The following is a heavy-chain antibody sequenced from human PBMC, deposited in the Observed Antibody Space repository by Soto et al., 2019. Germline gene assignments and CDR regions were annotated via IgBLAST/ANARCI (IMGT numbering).Heavy chain of an antibody. D-gene: IGHD3-3*01. J-gene: IGHJ6*02. CDR3: ARDEEITIFGVVTDYGMDV. V-gene: IGHV1-18*01. CDR2: ISAYNGNT. Sequence: QVQLVQSGAEVKKPGASVKVSCKASGYTFTSYGISWVRQAPGQGLEWMGWISAYNGNTNYAQKLQGRVTMTTDTPTSTDYMELRSLRSDDTAVYYCARDEEITIFGVVTDYGMDVWGQGTTVTVS. CDR1: GYTFTSYG.